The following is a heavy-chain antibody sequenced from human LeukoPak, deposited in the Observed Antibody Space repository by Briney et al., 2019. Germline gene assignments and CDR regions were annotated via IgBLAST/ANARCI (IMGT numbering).Heavy chain of an antibody. V-gene: IGHV4-39*01. Sequence: SETLSLTCTVSGGSISSSSYYCGWIRQPPGKGLEWIGSIYYSGSTYYNPSLKSRVTISVDTSKNQFSLKLSSVTAADTAVYYCARGDYYDSSGYQSPSFDYWGQGTLVTVSS. CDR2: IYYSGST. CDR1: GGSISSSSYY. CDR3: ARGDYYDSSGYQSPSFDY. D-gene: IGHD3-22*01. J-gene: IGHJ4*02.